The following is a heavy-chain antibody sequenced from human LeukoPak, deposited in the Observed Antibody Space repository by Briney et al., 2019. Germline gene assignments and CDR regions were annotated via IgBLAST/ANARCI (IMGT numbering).Heavy chain of an antibody. J-gene: IGHJ4*02. Sequence: GGSLRLSCAASGFTFSSYEMNWVRQAPGKGLEWVSYISSSGSTIYYADSVKGRFTISRDNAKNSLYLQMNSLRAEDTAVYYCARTIAVAAHFDYWGQGTLVTVSS. V-gene: IGHV3-48*03. CDR1: GFTFSSYE. D-gene: IGHD6-19*01. CDR3: ARTIAVAAHFDY. CDR2: ISSSGSTI.